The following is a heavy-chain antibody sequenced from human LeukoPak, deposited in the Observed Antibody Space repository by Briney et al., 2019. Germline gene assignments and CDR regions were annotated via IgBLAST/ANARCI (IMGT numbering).Heavy chain of an antibody. D-gene: IGHD1-7*01. CDR2: ISGSGGST. CDR1: GFTFSSYA. CDR3: AKDLSTWNYRGGNY. V-gene: IGHV3-23*01. Sequence: GGSLRLSCAASGFTFSSYAMSWVRQAPGKGLEWVAAISGSGGSTYYADSVKGRFTISRDNSKNTLYLQMNSLRAEDTAVYYCAKDLSTWNYRGGNYWGQGTLVTVSS. J-gene: IGHJ4*02.